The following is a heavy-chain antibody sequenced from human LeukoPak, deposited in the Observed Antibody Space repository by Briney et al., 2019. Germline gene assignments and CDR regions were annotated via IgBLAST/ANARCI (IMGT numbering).Heavy chain of an antibody. D-gene: IGHD2-15*01. Sequence: GESLKISGKGYGYSFTSYWIGWVREMPGKGLEWVGIIYPGDSDTRYSPSFQGQVTISADKSISTAYLQWSSLKASDTAMYYCARLYSRGGSYAFEIWGQGTMVTVSS. V-gene: IGHV5-51*01. J-gene: IGHJ3*02. CDR3: ARLYSRGGSYAFEI. CDR2: IYPGDSDT. CDR1: GYSFTSYW.